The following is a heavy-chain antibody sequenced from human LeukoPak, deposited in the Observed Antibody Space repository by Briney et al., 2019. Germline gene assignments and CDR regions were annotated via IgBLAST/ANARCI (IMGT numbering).Heavy chain of an antibody. D-gene: IGHD3-16*01. J-gene: IGHJ5*02. Sequence: SETLSLTCAMHSESSGGDDWTWIRQPPGKGLEWIGEVSPGGSTRYNPSLRSRVTISLDTSRRRFSLRLSSVTAADTGVYYCARDGGTRLGFDPWGQETLVTVSS. CDR2: VSPGGST. CDR1: SESSGGDD. V-gene: IGHV4-34*01. CDR3: ARDGGTRLGFDP.